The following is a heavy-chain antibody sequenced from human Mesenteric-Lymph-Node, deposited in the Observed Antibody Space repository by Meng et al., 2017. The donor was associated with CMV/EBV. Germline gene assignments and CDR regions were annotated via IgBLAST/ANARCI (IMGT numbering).Heavy chain of an antibody. V-gene: IGHV1-8*03. CDR3: ARAAGRRTWTSFDP. D-gene: IGHD1-1*01. CDR1: GGTFSSYG. J-gene: IGHJ5*02. CDR2: ITPNSAAT. Sequence: ASVKVSCKASGGTFSSYGISWVRQAPGQGLEWMGWITPNSAATNYAQNFQGRVTITRNTSISTAYMELSSLRSEDTAVYYCARAAGRRTWTSFDPWGQGTLVTVSS.